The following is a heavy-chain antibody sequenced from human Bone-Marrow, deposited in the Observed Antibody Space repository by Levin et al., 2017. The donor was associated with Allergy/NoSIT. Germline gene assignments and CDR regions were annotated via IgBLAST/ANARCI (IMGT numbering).Heavy chain of an antibody. V-gene: IGHV3-30*04. CDR3: AKDHPSSGWPTFES. CDR2: TSSDGDNK. J-gene: IGHJ4*02. CDR1: GFNLNNYI. Sequence: GGSLRLSCTASGFNLNNYIMHWVRQSPGKGLNWVAMTSSDGDNKYYTDSVVGRFTISRDSSRNILYLQMNNLRGEDTAMYYCAKDHPSSGWPTFESWGQGTLVTVSS. D-gene: IGHD6-19*01.